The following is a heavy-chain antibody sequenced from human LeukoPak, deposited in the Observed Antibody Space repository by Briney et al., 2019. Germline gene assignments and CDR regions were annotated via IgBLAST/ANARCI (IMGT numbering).Heavy chain of an antibody. D-gene: IGHD1-7*01. V-gene: IGHV3-7*01. CDR2: IKQDGSEK. J-gene: IGHJ4*02. CDR3: AREDDWNYEDY. Sequence: GGSLRLSCAASGFTFSSHWMSWVRQAPGKGLEWVANIKQDGSEKYYVNSVKGRFTISRDNAKNSLYLQMNSLRAEDTAIYFCAREDDWNYEDYWGQGTLVTVSS. CDR1: GFTFSSHW.